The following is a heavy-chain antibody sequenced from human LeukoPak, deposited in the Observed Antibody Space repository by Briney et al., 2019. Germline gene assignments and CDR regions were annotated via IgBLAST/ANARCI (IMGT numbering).Heavy chain of an antibody. CDR2: ISRYNGNT. CDR3: ARDPTIFGVAGTNWFAA. V-gene: IGHV1-18*01. D-gene: IGHD3-3*01. J-gene: IGHJ5*02. Sequence: ASVKVSCKASGYTFPSYGISGVRQAPGQGLEWMGWISRYNGNTNYAQKFQGRVTMTTDTSTSTAYMELRSMRSDDKDMYYCARDPTIFGVAGTNWFAAGGQGTLVTVSS. CDR1: GYTFPSYG.